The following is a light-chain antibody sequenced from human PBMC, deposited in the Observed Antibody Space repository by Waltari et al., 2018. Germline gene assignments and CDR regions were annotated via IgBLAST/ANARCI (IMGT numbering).Light chain of an antibody. CDR1: QSVRNNY. CDR3: HYYGGAIRT. Sequence: ENVLTQSPGTLSLSPGERATLSCRASQSVRNNYLAWYQQRPGQAPRLLIYGASSGVTGIPDRFSGSGSGTDFTLTISRLEPEDFAVYYCHYYGGAIRTFGQGTKVEIK. CDR2: GAS. V-gene: IGKV3-20*01. J-gene: IGKJ1*01.